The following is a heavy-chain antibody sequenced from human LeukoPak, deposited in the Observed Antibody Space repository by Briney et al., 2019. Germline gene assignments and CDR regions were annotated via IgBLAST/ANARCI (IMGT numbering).Heavy chain of an antibody. V-gene: IGHV3-15*01. J-gene: IGHJ4*02. Sequence: PGGSLRLSCAASGFTFSNAWMSWVRQAPGKGLEWVGRIKSKTDGGTTDYAAPVKGRFTISRDDSKNTLYLQMNSLKTEDTAGYYCTTDRSYYDSSGYQEYYFDYWGQGTLVTVSS. CDR1: GFTFSNAW. CDR2: IKSKTDGGTT. CDR3: TTDRSYYDSSGYQEYYFDY. D-gene: IGHD3-22*01.